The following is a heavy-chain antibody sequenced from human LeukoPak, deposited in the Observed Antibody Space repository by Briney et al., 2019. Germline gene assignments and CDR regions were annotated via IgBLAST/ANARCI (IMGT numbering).Heavy chain of an antibody. V-gene: IGHV1-69*13. Sequence: ASVKVSCKASGGTFSSYAISWVRQAPGQGLEWMGGIIPIFGTANYAQKFQGRVTITADESTSTAYMELSSLRSEDTAVYYCARDISDFLRAFDIWGQGTMVTVSS. CDR3: ARDISDFLRAFDI. CDR1: GGTFSSYA. CDR2: IIPIFGTA. D-gene: IGHD3-3*01. J-gene: IGHJ3*02.